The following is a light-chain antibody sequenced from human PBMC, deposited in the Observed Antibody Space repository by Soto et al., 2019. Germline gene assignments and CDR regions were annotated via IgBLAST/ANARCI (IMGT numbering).Light chain of an antibody. CDR3: CSYAGSSTFYVV. J-gene: IGLJ2*01. V-gene: IGLV2-23*01. Sequence: QSVLTQPASVSGSPGQSITISCTGTSSDVGSYNLVSWYQQHPGKAPKLMIYEGSKRPSGVSNRFSGSKSGNTASLTISGLQAEDEADYYRCSYAGSSTFYVVFGGGTKVTVL. CDR1: SSDVGSYNL. CDR2: EGS.